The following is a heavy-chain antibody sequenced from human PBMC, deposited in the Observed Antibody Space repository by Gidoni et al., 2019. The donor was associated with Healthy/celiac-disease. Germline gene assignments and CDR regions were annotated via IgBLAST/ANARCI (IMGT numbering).Heavy chain of an antibody. CDR2: INAGNGNT. CDR3: ARDLTYGDYYYYGMDV. D-gene: IGHD4-17*01. V-gene: IGHV1-3*01. Sequence: QVQLVQSGAEVKKPGASVKVSCKASGYTFTSHAMHWVRQAPGQRLEWMGWINAGNGNTKYSQKFQGRVTITRDTSASTAYMELSSLRSEDTAVYYCARDLTYGDYYYYGMDVWGQGTTVTVSS. J-gene: IGHJ6*02. CDR1: GYTFTSHA.